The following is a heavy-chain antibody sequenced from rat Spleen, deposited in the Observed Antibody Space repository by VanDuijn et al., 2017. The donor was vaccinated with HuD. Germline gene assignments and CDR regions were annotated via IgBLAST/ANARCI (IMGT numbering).Heavy chain of an antibody. D-gene: IGHD1-11*01. CDR3: ARDGGGYTPFDY. V-gene: IGHV5-29*01. CDR1: GFTFSDYA. J-gene: IGHJ2*01. CDR2: IIYDGSST. Sequence: EVQLVESGGGLVQPGRSLKLSCAASGFTFSDYAMAWVRQAPKKGLEWVATIIYDGSSTYYRDSVKGRFTISRDNAKSTLYLKMSSLQTEDTATYYCARDGGGYTPFDYWGQGVMVTVSS.